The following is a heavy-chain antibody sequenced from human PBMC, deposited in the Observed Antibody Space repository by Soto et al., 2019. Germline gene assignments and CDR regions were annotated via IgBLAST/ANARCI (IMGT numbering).Heavy chain of an antibody. V-gene: IGHV4-34*01. Sequence: PSETLSLTCAVYGGSFSGYYWSWIRQPPGKGLEWIGEINHSGSTNYNPSLKSRVTISVDTSKNQFSLKLSSVTAADTAVYYCARGSGLLWFGELRDYYYYGMDVWGQGTTVTVSS. D-gene: IGHD3-10*01. CDR1: GGSFSGYY. CDR3: ARGSGLLWFGELRDYYYYGMDV. CDR2: INHSGST. J-gene: IGHJ6*02.